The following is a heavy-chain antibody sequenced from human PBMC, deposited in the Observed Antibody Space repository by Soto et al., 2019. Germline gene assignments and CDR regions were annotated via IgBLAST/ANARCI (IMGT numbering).Heavy chain of an antibody. D-gene: IGHD6-13*01. V-gene: IGHV3-33*01. CDR3: ARGYTIAAAPSFDY. CDR1: GFTFSSYG. J-gene: IGHJ4*02. Sequence: QVQLVESGGGVVQPGRSLRLSCAASGFTFSSYGMHWVRQAPGKWLEWVAVIWYDGSNKYYADSVKGRFTISRDNSKSTLYLQTNSLRAEDTAVYYCARGYTIAAAPSFDYWGQGTLVTVSS. CDR2: IWYDGSNK.